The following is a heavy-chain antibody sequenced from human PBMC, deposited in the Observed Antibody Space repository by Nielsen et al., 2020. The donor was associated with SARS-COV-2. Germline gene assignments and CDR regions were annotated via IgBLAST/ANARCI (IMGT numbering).Heavy chain of an antibody. CDR3: AADDVQRCS. V-gene: IGHV1-58*02. CDR1: GFTFSNSA. CDR2: IVVNSGNT. Sequence: SVKVSCKASGFTFSNSAIQWVRHARGRRLEWIGWIVVNSGNTNYAQKFQERVTITRDMSTSTAYMELSSLRPEDTAIYYCAADDVQRCSWGQGTLVTVSS. D-gene: IGHD5-18*01. J-gene: IGHJ1*01.